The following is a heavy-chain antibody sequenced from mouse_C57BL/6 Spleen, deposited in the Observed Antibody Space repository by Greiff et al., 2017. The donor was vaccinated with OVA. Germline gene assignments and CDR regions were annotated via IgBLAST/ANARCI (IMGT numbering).Heavy chain of an antibody. CDR1: GYTFTSYW. J-gene: IGHJ2*01. D-gene: IGHD3-3*01. Sequence: QVQLQQPGAELVMPGASVKLSCKASGYTFTSYWMHWVKQRPGQGLEWIGEIDPSDSYTNYNQKFKGKSTLTVDKSSSTAYMQLSSLTSEDSAVDYCARGTGYFDYWGQGTTLTVSS. V-gene: IGHV1-69*01. CDR2: IDPSDSYT. CDR3: ARGTGYFDY.